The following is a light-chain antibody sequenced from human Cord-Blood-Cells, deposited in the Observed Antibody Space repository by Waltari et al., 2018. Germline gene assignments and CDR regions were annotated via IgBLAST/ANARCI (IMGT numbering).Light chain of an antibody. CDR1: NIGSKS. V-gene: IGLV3-21*03. CDR2: DDS. J-gene: IGLJ1*01. Sequence: SYVLTQPPSVSVAPGKTARITCGGNNIGSKSVHWYQQKPGQAPVLVVYDDSDRPSGIPERFSGTNSGNTATLTGSRVEAGDEADYYCQVWDSSGDHYVFGSGTKVTVL. CDR3: QVWDSSGDHYV.